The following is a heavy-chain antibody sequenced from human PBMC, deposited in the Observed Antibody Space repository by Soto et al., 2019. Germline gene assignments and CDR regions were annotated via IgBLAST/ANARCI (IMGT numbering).Heavy chain of an antibody. CDR2: ISAYNGNT. Sequence: ASVKVSCKASGYTFTSYAISWVRQAPGQGLEWMGWISAYNGNTKYSQKFQGRVTITRDTSASTAYMELSSLRSEDTAVYYCARDMGFGLSDYWGQGTLVTVSS. CDR1: GYTFTSYA. D-gene: IGHD3-10*01. J-gene: IGHJ4*02. V-gene: IGHV1-18*01. CDR3: ARDMGFGLSDY.